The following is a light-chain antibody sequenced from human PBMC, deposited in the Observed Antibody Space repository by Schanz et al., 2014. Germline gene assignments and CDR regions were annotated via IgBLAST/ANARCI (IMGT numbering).Light chain of an antibody. CDR2: DVS. V-gene: IGLV2-11*01. J-gene: IGLJ1*01. CDR1: SSDVGGYNY. Sequence: QSALTQPASVSGSPGQSITISCSGTSSDVGGYNYVSWYQQYPGKAPKVMIYDVSKRPSGVPDRFSGSKSGNTASLTISGLQAEDEADYYCCSYAGSSTLVFGTGTKLTVL. CDR3: CSYAGSSTLV.